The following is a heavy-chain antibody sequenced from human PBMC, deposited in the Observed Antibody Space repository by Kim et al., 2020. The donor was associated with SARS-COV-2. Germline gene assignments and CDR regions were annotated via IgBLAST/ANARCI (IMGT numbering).Heavy chain of an antibody. V-gene: IGHV3-9*01. Sequence: GGSLRLSCAASGFTFDDFAMHWVRQSPERGLEWVAAISSNSGSMDYADSVRGRFIVSRDNTKNSLYLQMYSLRGDDTAFYYCTKDPSSWHYGHFDLWGQG. CDR1: GFTFDDFA. CDR2: ISSNSGSM. CDR3: TKDPSSWHYGHFDL. J-gene: IGHJ4*02. D-gene: IGHD3-10*01.